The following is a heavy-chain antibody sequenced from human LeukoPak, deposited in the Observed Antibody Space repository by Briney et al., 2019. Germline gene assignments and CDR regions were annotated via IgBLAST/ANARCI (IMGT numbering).Heavy chain of an antibody. D-gene: IGHD1-14*01. Sequence: GGSLRLSCEGSGFTFSKHGLNWVRQAPGKGLVWVSRINSDGSSTTCADSVKGRFTISRDNAKNTLFLQMNSLRAEDTAVYYCARSGGGYFDYWGQGTLVTVSS. J-gene: IGHJ4*02. V-gene: IGHV3-74*01. CDR1: GFTFSKHG. CDR2: INSDGSST. CDR3: ARSGGGYFDY.